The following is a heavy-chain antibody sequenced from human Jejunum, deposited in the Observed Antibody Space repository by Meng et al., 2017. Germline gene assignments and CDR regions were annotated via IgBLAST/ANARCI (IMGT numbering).Heavy chain of an antibody. CDR1: GYSISSNYY. CDR3: ARGGTYCSGGVSCFPFEY. J-gene: IGHJ4*02. D-gene: IGHD2-15*01. Sequence: SETLSLTCVVSGYSISSNYYWGWVRQPPGKGPEWIGSIYHSGTTYYNPSLNSRVTISVDTSKNQFSLNLNAVTAADTAVYFCARGGTYCSGGVSCFPFEYWGQGILVTVSS. CDR2: IYHSGTT. V-gene: IGHV4-38-2*01.